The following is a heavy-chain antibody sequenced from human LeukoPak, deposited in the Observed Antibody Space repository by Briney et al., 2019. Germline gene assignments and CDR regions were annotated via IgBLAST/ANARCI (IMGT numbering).Heavy chain of an antibody. V-gene: IGHV4-38-2*02. CDR3: ARDEVYCSSTSCYNPTVFDY. J-gene: IGHJ4*02. D-gene: IGHD2-2*02. CDR2: LYHCGST. CDR1: GYFISSGYY. Sequence: SETQSLTCTFSGYFISSGYYWGWIRQRPGKGLEGIGSLYHCGSTYYNPSLKSRVTLSVDTSKNQFPLKLSSVTAADTAVYYCARDEVYCSSTSCYNPTVFDYWGQGTLVTVSS.